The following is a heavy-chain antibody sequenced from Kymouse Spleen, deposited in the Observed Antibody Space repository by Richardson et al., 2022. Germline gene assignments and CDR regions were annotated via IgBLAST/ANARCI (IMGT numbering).Heavy chain of an antibody. J-gene: IGHJ6*02. CDR1: GFTFSSYA. V-gene: IGHV3-23*04. D-gene: IGHD2-21*02. Sequence: EVQLVESGGGLVQPGGSLRLSCAASGFTFSSYAMSWVRQAPGKGLEWVSAISGSGGSTYYADSVKGRFTISRDNSKNTLYLQMNSLRAEDTAVYYCAKDEERHIVVVTAIQDYYYGMDVWGQGTTVTVSS. CDR2: ISGSGGST. CDR3: AKDEERHIVVVTAIQDYYYGMDV.